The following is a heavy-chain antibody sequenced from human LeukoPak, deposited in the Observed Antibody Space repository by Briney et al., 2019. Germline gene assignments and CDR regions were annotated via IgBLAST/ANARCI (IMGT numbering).Heavy chain of an antibody. J-gene: IGHJ4*02. CDR3: ARMACSSTSCWGHFDY. CDR2: IIPNSGGT. CDR1: GYTFTGYY. D-gene: IGHD2-2*01. Sequence: ASVKVSCKASGYTFTGYYMHWVRQAPGQGLEWMGWIIPNSGGTNYAQKFQGRVTMTRDTSISTAYMELSRLRSDDTAVYYCARMACSSTSCWGHFDYWGQGTLVTVSS. V-gene: IGHV1-2*02.